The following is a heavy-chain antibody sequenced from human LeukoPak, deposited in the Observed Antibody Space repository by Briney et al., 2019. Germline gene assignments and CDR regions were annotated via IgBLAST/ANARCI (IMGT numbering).Heavy chain of an antibody. CDR2: ISAYNGNT. CDR1: GYTFTSYG. V-gene: IGHV1-18*01. D-gene: IGHD3-16*02. Sequence: ASVKVSCKASGYTFTSYGISWVRQAPGQGLEWMRWISAYNGNTNYAQKLQGRVTMTTDTSTSTAYMELRSLRSDDTAVYYCARGMITFGGVIVSNWFDPWGQGTLVTVSS. CDR3: ARGMITFGGVIVSNWFDP. J-gene: IGHJ5*02.